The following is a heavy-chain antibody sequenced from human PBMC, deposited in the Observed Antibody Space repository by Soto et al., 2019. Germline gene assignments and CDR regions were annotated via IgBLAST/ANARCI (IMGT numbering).Heavy chain of an antibody. CDR3: ARAGRVDSLTGYRSRRNWFDP. Sequence: QVQLQQWGAGLLKPSETLSLTCAVYGGSFSEYFWSWIRQTPGKGLEWIGEIYHNGSTIYNPSLKSRLTILVDTSKNLFSLKQNSVTASDTAVYVCARAGRVDSLTGYRSRRNWFDPWGQGTLVTVSS. V-gene: IGHV4-34*01. CDR1: GGSFSEYF. CDR2: IYHNGST. J-gene: IGHJ5*02. D-gene: IGHD3-9*01.